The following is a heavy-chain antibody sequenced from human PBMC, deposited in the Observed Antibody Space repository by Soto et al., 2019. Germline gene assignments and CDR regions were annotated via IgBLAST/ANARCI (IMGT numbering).Heavy chain of an antibody. CDR1: GFTFNNYA. J-gene: IGHJ4*02. V-gene: IGHV3-23*01. D-gene: IGHD3-10*01. Sequence: EVQLLESGGGLVQPGGSLRLSCAASGFTFNNYAMTWVRQAPGKGLAWVSAISGGGDTTSYADSVKGRFTVSRDGSKNTLYLQMSSLRAEDTAPYYCAKGRGGSGSLTPRVDFWGQGTRVTVSS. CDR2: ISGGGDTT. CDR3: AKGRGGSGSLTPRVDF.